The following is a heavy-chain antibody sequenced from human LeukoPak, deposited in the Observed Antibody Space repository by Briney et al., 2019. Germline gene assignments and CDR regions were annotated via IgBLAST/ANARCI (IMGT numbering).Heavy chain of an antibody. CDR3: AGHRINYGSFYFDY. J-gene: IGHJ4*02. CDR2: ISYSGST. V-gene: IGHV4-59*11. D-gene: IGHD3-10*01. Sequence: ASETLSLTCTVSSGSISSLYWSWIRQPPGKGLDWIGYISYSGSTNYNPSLKSRVTISVDTSKKQFSLKLTSVTAADTAVYYCAGHRINYGSFYFDYWGQGTLVTVSS. CDR1: SGSISSLY.